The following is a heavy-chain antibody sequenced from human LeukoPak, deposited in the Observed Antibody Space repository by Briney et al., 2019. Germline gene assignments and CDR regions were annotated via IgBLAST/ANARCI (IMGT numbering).Heavy chain of an antibody. D-gene: IGHD2-21*02. J-gene: IGHJ3*02. CDR1: GFTFSSYG. CDR3: AKDAWVVTAIPALGAFDI. CDR2: ISYDGSNK. V-gene: IGHV3-30*18. Sequence: GRSLRLSWAASGFTFSSYGMHWVRQAPGKGLEWVAVISYDGSNKYYADSVKGRFTISRDNSKNTLYLQMNSLRAEDTAVYYCAKDAWVVTAIPALGAFDIWGQGTMVTVSS.